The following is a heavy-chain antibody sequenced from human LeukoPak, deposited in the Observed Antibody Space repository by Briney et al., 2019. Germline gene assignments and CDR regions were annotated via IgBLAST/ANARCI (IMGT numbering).Heavy chain of an antibody. Sequence: PGGSLRLSCAASGFTFSSYSMNWVRQAPGKGLEWVSSISSSSSYIYYADSVKGRFTISRDNAKNSLYLQMNSLRAEDTAVYYCAREPSPKEYFDWLSPPHWGQGTLVTVSS. V-gene: IGHV3-21*01. D-gene: IGHD3-9*01. CDR2: ISSSSSYI. CDR3: AREPSPKEYFDWLSPPH. J-gene: IGHJ4*02. CDR1: GFTFSSYS.